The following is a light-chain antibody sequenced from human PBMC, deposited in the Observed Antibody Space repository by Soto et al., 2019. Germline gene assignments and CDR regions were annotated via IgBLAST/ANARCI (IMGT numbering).Light chain of an antibody. Sequence: EIVLTQSPGTLSLSPGERATLSCRASQSVSSSYLAWYQQKPGQAPRRLIYGASSRATGIPDRFSGSGSGTDFTLTSSRLEPEDFAVYYCQQYGSSPLVTFGQGTRLQMK. CDR2: GAS. CDR1: QSVSSSY. CDR3: QQYGSSPLVT. V-gene: IGKV3-20*01. J-gene: IGKJ5*01.